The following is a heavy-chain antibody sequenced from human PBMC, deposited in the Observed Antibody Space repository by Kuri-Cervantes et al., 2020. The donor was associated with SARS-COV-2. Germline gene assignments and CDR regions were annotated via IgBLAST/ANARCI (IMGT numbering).Heavy chain of an antibody. CDR3: ATHHYDFWSGYLDY. CDR1: GGTFSNFV. Sequence: ASVKVSCKASGGTFSNFVIGWVRQAPGQGLEWMGWISAYNGNTNYAQKLQGRVTMTTDTSTSTAYMELRSLRSEDTAVYYCATHHYDFWSGYLDYWGQGTLVTVSS. V-gene: IGHV1-18*01. D-gene: IGHD3-3*01. CDR2: ISAYNGNT. J-gene: IGHJ4*02.